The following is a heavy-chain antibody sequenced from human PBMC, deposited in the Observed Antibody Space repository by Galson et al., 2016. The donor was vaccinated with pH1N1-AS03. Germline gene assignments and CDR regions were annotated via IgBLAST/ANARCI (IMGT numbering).Heavy chain of an antibody. J-gene: IGHJ5*01. Sequence: SLRLSCAASGFIVEQYGVHWVRQTPGKGLEWVAGMSWGSAKIDYADSVKGRFTISRDNAQNSLYLQMSSLRPEDTAVYFCVKDVLSDGWFTAADSWGQERWSPSPQ. CDR2: MSWGSAKI. V-gene: IGHV3-9*01. CDR3: VKDVLSDGWFTAADS. CDR1: GFIVEQYG. D-gene: IGHD6-19*01.